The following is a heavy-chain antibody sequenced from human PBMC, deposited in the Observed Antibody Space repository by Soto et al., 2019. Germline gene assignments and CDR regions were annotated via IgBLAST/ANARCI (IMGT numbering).Heavy chain of an antibody. CDR3: ARGSIAAVTSR. Sequence: QVQLQESGPGLVKPSETLSLTCTVFGGSISSYYWSWIRQPPGKGLEWIGYIYYSGSTNYNPSLKSRVTISVDTSKNQFSLKLSSVTAADTAVYYCARGSIAAVTSRWGQGTLVTVSS. J-gene: IGHJ4*02. V-gene: IGHV4-59*01. CDR1: GGSISSYY. CDR2: IYYSGST. D-gene: IGHD6-13*01.